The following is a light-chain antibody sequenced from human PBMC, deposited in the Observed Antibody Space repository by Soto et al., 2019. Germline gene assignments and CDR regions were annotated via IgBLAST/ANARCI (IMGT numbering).Light chain of an antibody. CDR3: TSYTNSKDYIL. Sequence: QSVLTQPASVSGSLGQSITISCTGTRTDIGGYNYVSWYQQYPGKAPKLVICEVTSRPSGISDRFSGSKSGNTASLTISGLQAEDEADYFCTSYTNSKDYILFGGGTKVTVL. V-gene: IGLV2-14*01. CDR2: EVT. CDR1: RTDIGGYNY. J-gene: IGLJ2*01.